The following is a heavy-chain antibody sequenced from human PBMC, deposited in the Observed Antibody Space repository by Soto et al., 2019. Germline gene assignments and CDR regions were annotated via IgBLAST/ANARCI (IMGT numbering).Heavy chain of an antibody. Sequence: PSETLSLTCAVSGASINSNYFWGWIRQPPGRGLEWIGSIYYGGNTYYGPSLKSRVTVSADLSKNQFSLTLNSVTAADTAVYYSSSIVYSXGWSRVNCGQGTLVTVSS. D-gene: IGHD6-19*01. CDR2: IYYGGNT. CDR3: SSIVYSXGWSRVN. V-gene: IGHV4-39*01. J-gene: IGHJ4*02. CDR1: GASINSNYF.